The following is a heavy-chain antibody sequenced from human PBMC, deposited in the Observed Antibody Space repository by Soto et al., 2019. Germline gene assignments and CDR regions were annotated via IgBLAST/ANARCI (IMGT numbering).Heavy chain of an antibody. J-gene: IGHJ5*02. CDR2: IIPIFGTA. Sequence: QVQLVQSGAEVKKPGSSVKISCKASGGTFSSYAISWVRQAPGQGLEWMGGIIPIFGTANYAQKFQGRVTITGDEATSTAYMELSSLRSEDTAVYYCARDRAKDIVVVPAAIIGFDPWGQGTLVTVSS. V-gene: IGHV1-69*01. CDR3: ARDRAKDIVVVPAAIIGFDP. D-gene: IGHD2-2*02. CDR1: GGTFSSYA.